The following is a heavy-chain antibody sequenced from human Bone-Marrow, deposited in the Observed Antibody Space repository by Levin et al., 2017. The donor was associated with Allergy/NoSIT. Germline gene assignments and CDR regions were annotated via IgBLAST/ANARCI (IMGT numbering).Heavy chain of an antibody. J-gene: IGHJ4*02. CDR3: ARELRKDDH. V-gene: IGHV1-8*01. D-gene: IGHD1-26*01. Sequence: GESLKISCKASGYTFTSSDINWVRQATGQGLEWMGYMNPNTGNTGYAQKFQGRLTMTWDTSISTAYMELSSLRSEDTAIYYCARELRKDDHWGQGTLVTVSS. CDR2: MNPNTGNT. CDR1: GYTFTSSD.